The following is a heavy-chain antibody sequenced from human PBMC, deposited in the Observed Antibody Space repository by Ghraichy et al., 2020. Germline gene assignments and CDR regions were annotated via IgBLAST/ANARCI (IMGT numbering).Heavy chain of an antibody. CDR3: ARGEGYSTYCDY. J-gene: IGHJ4*02. D-gene: IGHD6-13*01. CDR1: GGSFSGYY. Sequence: SQTLSLTCAVYGGSFSGYYWSWIRQPPGKGLEWIGEINHSGSTNYNPSLKSRVTISVDTSKNQFTLKLSSGTAADTAVYYCARGEGYSTYCDYWRQGTLVTVSS. V-gene: IGHV4-34*01. CDR2: INHSGST.